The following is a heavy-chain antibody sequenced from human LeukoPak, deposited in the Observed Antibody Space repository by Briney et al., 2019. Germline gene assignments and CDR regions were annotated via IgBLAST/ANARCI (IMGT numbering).Heavy chain of an antibody. J-gene: IGHJ4*02. V-gene: IGHV3-7*04. CDR2: IKQDGSEK. Sequence: GGSLRLSCAASGFTFSTYWMSWVRQAPGKGLEWVANIKQDGSEKYYVDSVKGRFTISRDNAKNSVYLQMNSLRGEDTAVYYCARGHCYFDYWGQGTLVTVSS. CDR3: ARGHCYFDY. CDR1: GFTFSTYW.